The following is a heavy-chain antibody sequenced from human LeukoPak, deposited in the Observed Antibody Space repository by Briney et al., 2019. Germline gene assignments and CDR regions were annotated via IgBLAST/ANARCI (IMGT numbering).Heavy chain of an antibody. CDR3: ARGQLLFDY. CDR2: IWYDGSNK. V-gene: IGHV3-33*01. Sequence: HPGGSLRLSCAASGFTFSSYGMHWVRQAPGEGLEWVAVIWYDGSNKYYADSVKGRFTISRDNSKNTLYLQMNSLRAEDTAAYYCARGQLLFDYWGQGTLVTVSS. D-gene: IGHD2-2*01. CDR1: GFTFSSYG. J-gene: IGHJ4*02.